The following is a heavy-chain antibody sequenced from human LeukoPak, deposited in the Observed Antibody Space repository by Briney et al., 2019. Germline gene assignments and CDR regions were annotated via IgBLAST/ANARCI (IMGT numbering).Heavy chain of an antibody. CDR3: AKDRLYDGDYAILDYFDY. D-gene: IGHD4-17*01. CDR1: GFTFSSYA. J-gene: IGHJ4*02. Sequence: GGSLRLSCAASGFTFSSYAMSWVRQAPGKGLEWVSAISGSGGSTYYADSVKGRFTISRDNSKNTLYLQMNSLRAEDTAVYYCAKDRLYDGDYAILDYFDYWGQGTLVTVSS. V-gene: IGHV3-23*01. CDR2: ISGSGGST.